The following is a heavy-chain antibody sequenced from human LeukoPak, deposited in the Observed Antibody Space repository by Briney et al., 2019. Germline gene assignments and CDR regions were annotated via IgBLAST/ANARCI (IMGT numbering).Heavy chain of an antibody. J-gene: IGHJ3*02. V-gene: IGHV4-39*06. D-gene: IGHD1-20*01. CDR1: GGSISNSLYS. Sequence: SETLSLTCTVSGGSISNSLYSWNWIRQPPGKGLEWIGNVSYYENTFYNPSLKSRVSLSVDMSENQFALKLNSVTAADTAVYYCATSQLTGTASTAAFDIWGQGTMVTVSS. CDR2: VSYYENT. CDR3: ATSQLTGTASTAAFDI.